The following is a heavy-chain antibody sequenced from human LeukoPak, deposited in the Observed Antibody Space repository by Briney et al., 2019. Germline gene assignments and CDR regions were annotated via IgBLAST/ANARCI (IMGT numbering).Heavy chain of an antibody. CDR2: IKDSGSRT. D-gene: IGHD2-2*01. CDR3: ARDPPRRPPTYCSSTSCENWFDP. CDR1: GYTFTNYF. V-gene: IGHV1-46*01. Sequence: ASVKVSCKASGYTFTNYFTHWVRQAPGQGLEWVGIIKDSGSRTIYAQNFQGRVTMTSDTSTSTVYMELSRLRSDDTAVYYCARDPPRRPPTYCSSTSCENWFDPWGQGTLVTVSS. J-gene: IGHJ5*02.